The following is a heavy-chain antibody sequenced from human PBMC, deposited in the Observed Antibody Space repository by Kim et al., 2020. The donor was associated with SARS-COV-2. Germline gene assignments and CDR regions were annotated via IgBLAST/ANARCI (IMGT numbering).Heavy chain of an antibody. Sequence: GGSLRLSCAASGFTFSSFEMNWVRQAPGKGLEWVSYISSSGSTIYYADSVKGRFTISRDNAKNSLYLQMNSLRAEDTAVYYCARDKRDIVLIGRVFRAHYYGMDVWGQGTTVTVSS. CDR2: ISSSGSTI. D-gene: IGHD2-8*01. J-gene: IGHJ6*02. CDR1: GFTFSSFE. V-gene: IGHV3-48*03. CDR3: ARDKRDIVLIGRVFRAHYYGMDV.